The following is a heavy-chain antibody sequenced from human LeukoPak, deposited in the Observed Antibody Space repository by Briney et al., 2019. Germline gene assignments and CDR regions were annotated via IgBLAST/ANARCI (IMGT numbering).Heavy chain of an antibody. V-gene: IGHV4-59*01. J-gene: IGHJ4*02. CDR3: ARETSLAGFASGLGFNY. D-gene: IGHD6-19*01. CDR1: GASISGWY. CDR2: VYGSGYT. Sequence: SETLSLTCSVSGASISGWYWSWIRQPPGKGLEWLGYVYGSGYTNYNPSLKSRVTMSIDTSKNHFSLKLTSVTAADTATYYCARETSLAGFASGLGFNYWGQGILVTVSS.